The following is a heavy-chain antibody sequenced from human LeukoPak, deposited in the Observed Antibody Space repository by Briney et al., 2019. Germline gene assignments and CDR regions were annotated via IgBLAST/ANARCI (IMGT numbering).Heavy chain of an antibody. V-gene: IGHV3-7*01. Sequence: GGSLRLSCAASGFTFSSYAMHWVRQAPGKGLEWVANIKQDGSEKYYVDSVKGRFTISRDNAKNSLYLQMNSLRAEDTAVYYCARDSSSWSDPWGQGTLVTVSS. CDR3: ARDSSSWSDP. CDR1: GFTFSSYA. J-gene: IGHJ5*02. CDR2: IKQDGSEK. D-gene: IGHD6-13*01.